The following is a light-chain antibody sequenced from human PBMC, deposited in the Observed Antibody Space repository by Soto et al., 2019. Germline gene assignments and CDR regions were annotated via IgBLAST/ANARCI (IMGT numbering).Light chain of an antibody. V-gene: IGLV2-11*01. Sequence: QSALPYPLSLAVSPGQSVTISCTGTGNDVGAYHYVSWYQQHPGRPPKLMIYDVARWPSGVPDRFSGSTSGNTASLTSSGLHAEDEAEYLCCSYEGGYTYLLGTGTKVTVL. J-gene: IGLJ1*01. CDR3: CSYEGGYTYL. CDR1: GNDVGAYHY. CDR2: DVA.